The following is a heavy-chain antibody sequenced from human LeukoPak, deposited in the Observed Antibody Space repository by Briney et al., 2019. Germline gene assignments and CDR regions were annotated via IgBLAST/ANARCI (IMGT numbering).Heavy chain of an antibody. CDR3: ARQVFRLVIDY. J-gene: IGHJ4*02. V-gene: IGHV3-11*04. Sequence: GGSLRLSCAAYGFTVSSNYMSWDGQAQGKGRGWVSYISSSGSTIYYADSVNSRFTISRDNTKNSLYLQMNSLRAEDTAVYYCARQVFRLVIDYWGQGTLVTVSS. CDR2: ISSSGSTI. D-gene: IGHD3-9*01. CDR1: GFTVSSNY.